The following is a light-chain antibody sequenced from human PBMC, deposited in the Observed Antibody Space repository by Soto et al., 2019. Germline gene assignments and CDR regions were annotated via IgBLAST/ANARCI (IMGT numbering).Light chain of an antibody. CDR1: SAHSSYI. V-gene: IGLV4-60*02. J-gene: IGLJ3*02. CDR3: ETWDSNTRV. Sequence: QLVLTQSSSASASLGSSVKLTCTLSSAHSSYIIAWHQQQPGKAPRYLMNLKSSGTYNKGSGVPDRFSGSSSGADRYLTISNLQLEDEADYYCETWDSNTRVFGGGTELAV. CDR2: LKSSGTY.